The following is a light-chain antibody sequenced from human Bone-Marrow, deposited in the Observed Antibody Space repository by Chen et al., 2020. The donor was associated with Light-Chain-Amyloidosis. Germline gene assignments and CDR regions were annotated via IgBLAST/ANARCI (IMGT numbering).Light chain of an antibody. CDR3: QQTADIPYT. Sequence: IQVTQSPSSLSASVGDRVTVTCRASQSIGDYLNWYQQKPGKAPKLLIYAASNLQSGVPSRFSGGGSGTDFTLTINSLHREDFATYYCQQTADIPYTFGQGTKLDIK. J-gene: IGKJ2*01. V-gene: IGKV1-39*01. CDR2: AAS. CDR1: QSIGDY.